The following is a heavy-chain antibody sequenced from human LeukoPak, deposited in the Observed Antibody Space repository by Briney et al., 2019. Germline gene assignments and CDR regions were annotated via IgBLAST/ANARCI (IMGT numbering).Heavy chain of an antibody. CDR1: GFTFSSYW. CDR2: IKQDGSQK. CDR3: ARGVPYASWSGPHYSDY. D-gene: IGHD3-3*01. J-gene: IGHJ4*02. V-gene: IGHV3-7*01. Sequence: GGSLRLSCTASGFTFSSYWMSWVRQAPGKGLEWVANIKQDGSQKYYVDSVEGRFSISRDNAKNSLYLQMNSLRAEDTAVYYCARGVPYASWSGPHYSDYWGQGTLVTVSS.